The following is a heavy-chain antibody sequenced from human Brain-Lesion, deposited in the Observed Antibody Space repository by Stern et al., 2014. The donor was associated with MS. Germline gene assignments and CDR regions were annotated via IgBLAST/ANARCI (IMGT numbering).Heavy chain of an antibody. V-gene: IGHV3-7*01. Sequence: EVQLVEYGGGLVQPGGSLTISCTAAGFTFGNYWMTWVRQAPGKGLGGVANIKEDGTEKNYVDSVKGRFTISRDNARNSLYLQMNSLRVEDTALYYCARVYNTIYGIVTQRGSGMDVWGQGTTVIVSS. CDR1: GFTFGNYW. J-gene: IGHJ6*02. CDR2: IKEDGTEK. D-gene: IGHD3-3*01. CDR3: ARVYNTIYGIVTQRGSGMDV.